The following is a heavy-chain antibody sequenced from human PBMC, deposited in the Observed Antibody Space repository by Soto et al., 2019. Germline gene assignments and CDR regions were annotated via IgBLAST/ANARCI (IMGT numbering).Heavy chain of an antibody. V-gene: IGHV2-5*02. Sequence: QITLKESGPTLVKPTQTLTLTCTFSGFSLSTSGVGVGWIRQPPGKALEWLALIYWDEDKRYSPSLKTRLTITKDTSKSQVVLTMTNMDPVDTATYYCAHRPSEQSGYRSSWYDPWGAFDIWGQGTMVTVSS. CDR2: IYWDEDK. D-gene: IGHD6-13*01. CDR1: GFSLSTSGVG. J-gene: IGHJ3*02. CDR3: AHRPSEQSGYRSSWYDPWGAFDI.